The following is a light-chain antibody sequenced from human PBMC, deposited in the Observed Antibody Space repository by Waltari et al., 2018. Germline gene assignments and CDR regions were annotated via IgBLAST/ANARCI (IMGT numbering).Light chain of an antibody. CDR2: WAS. Sequence: DVVMTQSPDSLAVSLGERATINCKSSQSLLYTSNNKNYLAWYQQKPGQPPKILIYWASIRESGGPDRFSGSGSGTDFTLTISGLQAEDVASYCCLQYLHTPRTFGQGTKVEIK. CDR1: QSLLYTSNNKNY. J-gene: IGKJ1*01. CDR3: LQYLHTPRT. V-gene: IGKV4-1*01.